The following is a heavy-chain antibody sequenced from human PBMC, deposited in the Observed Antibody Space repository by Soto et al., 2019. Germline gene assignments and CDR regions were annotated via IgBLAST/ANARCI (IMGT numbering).Heavy chain of an antibody. V-gene: IGHV4-59*01. D-gene: IGHD2-15*01. Sequence: SETLSLTCTVSGGPINSNYWRWIRQPPGQALEWIGYIYYSGRTHYNPSLKSRVTISVDTSKNQFPLKLSSVTAADTAVYYCARDRGCSGGSCYPKGVWFDPWGQGTLVTVSS. CDR3: ARDRGCSGGSCYPKGVWFDP. CDR2: IYYSGRT. J-gene: IGHJ5*02. CDR1: GGPINSNY.